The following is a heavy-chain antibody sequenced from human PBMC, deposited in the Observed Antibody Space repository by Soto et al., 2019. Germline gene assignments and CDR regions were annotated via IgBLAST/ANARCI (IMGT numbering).Heavy chain of an antibody. V-gene: IGHV3-33*01. Sequence: PGGSLRLSCAASGFTFSSYGMHLVRQASGKGLEWVAVIWYDGSNKYYADSVKGRFTISRDNSKNTLYLQMNSLRAEDTAVYYCARALVGYPIDYWGQGTLVTVSS. J-gene: IGHJ4*02. CDR3: ARALVGYPIDY. CDR2: IWYDGSNK. D-gene: IGHD2-8*01. CDR1: GFTFSSYG.